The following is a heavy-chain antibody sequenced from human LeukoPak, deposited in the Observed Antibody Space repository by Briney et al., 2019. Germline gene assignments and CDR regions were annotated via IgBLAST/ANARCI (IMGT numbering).Heavy chain of an antibody. CDR1: EFTFSSYA. Sequence: PGRSLRLSCAASEFTFSSYAMHWVRQAPGKGLEWVAFIRYDGSNKYYADSVKGRFTISRDNSKNTLYLQMNSLRAEDTAVYYCVADFDYWGQGTLVTVSS. J-gene: IGHJ4*02. V-gene: IGHV3-30*02. CDR2: IRYDGSNK. CDR3: VADFDY.